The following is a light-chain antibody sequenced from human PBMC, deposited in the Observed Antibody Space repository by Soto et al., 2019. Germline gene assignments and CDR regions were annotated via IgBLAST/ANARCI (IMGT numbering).Light chain of an antibody. V-gene: IGKV3-11*01. CDR1: QSVSIY. Sequence: EIVLTQSPGTLSLSPGERATLSCRASQSVSIYLAWYQQKPGQAPRLLIYDASIRATGIPARFSGSGSGTDFTLTISSLEPEDFAVYYCQQRSDWPSFGPGTKVDIK. CDR2: DAS. J-gene: IGKJ3*01. CDR3: QQRSDWPS.